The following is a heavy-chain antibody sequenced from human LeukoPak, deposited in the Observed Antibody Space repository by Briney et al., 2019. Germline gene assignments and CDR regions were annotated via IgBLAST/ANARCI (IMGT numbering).Heavy chain of an antibody. V-gene: IGHV5-51*06. CDR2: IYPGDSDT. Sequence: GDSLKISCNTSGFIFTSYWIGWVRQMPGKGLEWMGIIYPGDSDTRYSPSFQGQVTISADKSISTAYLQWGSLKASDTAMYYCARTYGGGYAPNFGFWGQGTLVTVSS. J-gene: IGHJ4*02. CDR1: GFIFTSYW. D-gene: IGHD2-21*01. CDR3: ARTYGGGYAPNFGF.